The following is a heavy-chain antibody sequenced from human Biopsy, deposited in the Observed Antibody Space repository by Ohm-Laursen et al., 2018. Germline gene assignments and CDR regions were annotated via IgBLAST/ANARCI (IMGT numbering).Heavy chain of an antibody. D-gene: IGHD6-19*01. CDR1: GYSFTSHY. CDR2: LNPSGSTT. V-gene: IGHV1-46*01. Sequence: GSSVNASYKASGYSFTSHYMHWARQAPGQGLGWMGMLNPSGSTTSYPQIFQGRVTMTRDTSKSTVYMELSSLRSADTAVSFCARNTGWYGDLYYFDYWGQGPLVTVSS. J-gene: IGHJ4*02. CDR3: ARNTGWYGDLYYFDY.